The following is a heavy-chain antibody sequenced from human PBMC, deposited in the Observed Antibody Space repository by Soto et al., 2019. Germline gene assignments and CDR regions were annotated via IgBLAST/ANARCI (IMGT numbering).Heavy chain of an antibody. Sequence: HPGGSLRLSCAASGFSFSSYAMSWVRQAPGKGLEWVSAISGSGGSTYYADSVKGRFTISRDNSKNTLYLQMNSLRAEDTAVYYCAKDFSQTNYGDPSPWFDPWGQGTLVTVSS. V-gene: IGHV3-23*01. D-gene: IGHD4-17*01. CDR3: AKDFSQTNYGDPSPWFDP. CDR2: ISGSGGST. J-gene: IGHJ5*02. CDR1: GFSFSSYA.